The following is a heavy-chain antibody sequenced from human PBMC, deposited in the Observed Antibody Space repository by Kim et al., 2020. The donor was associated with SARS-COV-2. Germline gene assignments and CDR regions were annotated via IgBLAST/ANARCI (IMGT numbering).Heavy chain of an antibody. J-gene: IGHJ2*01. Sequence: SLKRRLTMSVDTSKNQFSLKLSSVTAADTAVYYCARDTPDYGDYDWYFDLWGRGTLLTVSS. V-gene: IGHV4-4*07. CDR3: ARDTPDYGDYDWYFDL. D-gene: IGHD4-17*01.